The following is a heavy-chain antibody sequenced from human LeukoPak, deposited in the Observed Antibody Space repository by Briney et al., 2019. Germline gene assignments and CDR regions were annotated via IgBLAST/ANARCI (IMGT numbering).Heavy chain of an antibody. D-gene: IGHD3-10*01. CDR2: IKQDGSEQ. CDR1: GVTFSIFW. CDR3: ATGRGLSN. Sequence: GGSLRPSCAGSGVTFSIFWMTWVRQAPGQGLEWVANIKQDGSEQYHVDSVKGRFIVSRDNAKNSLFLQMNSLRADDTAVYYCATGRGLSNWGQATLVTVSS. J-gene: IGHJ4*02. V-gene: IGHV3-7*01.